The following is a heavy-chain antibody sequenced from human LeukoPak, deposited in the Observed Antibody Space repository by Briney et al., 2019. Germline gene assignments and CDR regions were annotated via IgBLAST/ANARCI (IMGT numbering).Heavy chain of an antibody. CDR2: ISSTSDYI. CDR1: RFTFTNYA. Sequence: GGLRPSRAASRFTFTNYAMGWGRQAPGGGLGWVSSISSTSDYIFYADSVKGRFTISRDNAKNSLYLQMNSLRADDTAVYYCAAPSDSRNFFNYWGQGTLVTVSS. CDR3: AAPSDSRNFFNY. J-gene: IGHJ4*02. V-gene: IGHV3-21*01.